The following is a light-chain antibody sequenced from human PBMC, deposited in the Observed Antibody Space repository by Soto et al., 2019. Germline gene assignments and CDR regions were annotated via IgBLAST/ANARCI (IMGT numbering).Light chain of an antibody. CDR2: GAS. V-gene: IGKV3-15*01. Sequence: EIVMTQSPATLSVSPGERATLSCRASQSVSSNLAWYQQKPGQAPRLLIYGASTRATGIPARFSGSRSGTEFTLTISGLQSEDFAVYYCQQYDNWLTWTFGQGTKVEIK. CDR3: QQYDNWLTWT. J-gene: IGKJ1*01. CDR1: QSVSSN.